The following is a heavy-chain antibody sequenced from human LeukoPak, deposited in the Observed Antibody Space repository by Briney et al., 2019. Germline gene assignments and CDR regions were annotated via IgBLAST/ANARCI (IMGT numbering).Heavy chain of an antibody. J-gene: IGHJ4*02. CDR3: ARISGITMVRGVTADY. V-gene: IGHV3-21*01. CDR1: GFTFSSYS. D-gene: IGHD3-10*01. CDR2: ISSSSSYI. Sequence: GGSLRLSCAASGFTFSSYSMNWVRQAPGKGLEWVSSISSSSSYIYYADSVKGRFTISRDNAKNSLYLQMNRLRAEDTAVYYCARISGITMVRGVTADYWGQGTLVTVSS.